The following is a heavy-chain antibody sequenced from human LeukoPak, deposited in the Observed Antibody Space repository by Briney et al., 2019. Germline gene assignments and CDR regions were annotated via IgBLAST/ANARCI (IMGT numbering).Heavy chain of an antibody. J-gene: IGHJ4*02. CDR2: INPSGGST. CDR3: ARDFGYCSGGSCLEAFNY. D-gene: IGHD2-15*01. V-gene: IGHV1-46*01. Sequence: ASVKVSCKASGYTFTSYYMHWVRQAPGQGLEWMGIINPSGGSTSYAQKFQGRVTMTRDTSTSTVYMELSSLRSEDTAVYYCARDFGYCSGGSCLEAFNYWGQGTLVTVSS. CDR1: GYTFTSYY.